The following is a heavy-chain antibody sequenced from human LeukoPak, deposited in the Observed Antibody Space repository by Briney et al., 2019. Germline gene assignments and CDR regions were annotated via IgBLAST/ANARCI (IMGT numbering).Heavy chain of an antibody. D-gene: IGHD3-10*01. CDR1: VFTFGDYS. CDR2: IRMTADGGTQ. J-gene: IGHJ4*02. CDR3: TRGTGAPSY. Sequence: PGGSLRLSCTGSVFTFGDYSISWARQAPGKGLEWVGFIRMTADGGTQEYAAAVKGRFIISRDDSKSSAYLQMNSLKSEDTAFYYCTRGTGAPSYWGQGTLVTVSS. V-gene: IGHV3-49*04.